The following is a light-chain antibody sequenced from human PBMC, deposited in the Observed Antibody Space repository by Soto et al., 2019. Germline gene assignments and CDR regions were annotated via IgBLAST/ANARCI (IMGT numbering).Light chain of an antibody. Sequence: QSALTQPASVSGSPGQSITISCTGTSSDVGGYNYVSWYQHHPGKAPKLMIYDVSNRPSGVSNRFSGSKSGNTASLTISGLQTEDEADYYCSSYTSSSPRVFGEGTKVTVL. J-gene: IGLJ2*01. V-gene: IGLV2-14*03. CDR3: SSYTSSSPRV. CDR2: DVS. CDR1: SSDVGGYNY.